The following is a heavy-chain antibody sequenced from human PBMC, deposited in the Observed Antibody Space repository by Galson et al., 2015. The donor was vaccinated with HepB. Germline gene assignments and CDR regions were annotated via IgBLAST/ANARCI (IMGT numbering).Heavy chain of an antibody. CDR2: IKQDGSEK. CDR1: GFTFSSYA. Sequence: SLRLSCAASGFTFSSYAMSWVRQAPGKGLEWVANIKQDGSEKYYVDSVKGRFTISRDNAKNSLYLQMNSLRAEDTAVYYCARVRWYYDSSGYQDYWGQGTLVTVSS. J-gene: IGHJ4*02. V-gene: IGHV3-7*01. D-gene: IGHD3-22*01. CDR3: ARVRWYYDSSGYQDY.